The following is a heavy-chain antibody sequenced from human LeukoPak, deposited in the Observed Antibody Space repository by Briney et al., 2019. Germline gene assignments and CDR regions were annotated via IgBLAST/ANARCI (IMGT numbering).Heavy chain of an antibody. CDR2: IKQEGSEK. D-gene: IGHD3-10*01. Sequence: GGSLRLSCAASRFTFSSYAMSWVRQAPGKGLECVANIKQEGSEKYYVDSVKGRFTISRDNAKNSLYLQMNSLRAEDTAVYYCAKVPGITMVRGVIMLWGFDYWGQGTLVTVSS. CDR3: AKVPGITMVRGVIMLWGFDY. J-gene: IGHJ4*02. CDR1: RFTFSSYA. V-gene: IGHV3-7*03.